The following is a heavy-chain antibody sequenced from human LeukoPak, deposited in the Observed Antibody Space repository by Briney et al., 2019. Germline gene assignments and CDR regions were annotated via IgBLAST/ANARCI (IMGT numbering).Heavy chain of an antibody. D-gene: IGHD2-15*01. V-gene: IGHV3-74*01. J-gene: IGHJ4*02. CDR1: GFSFSDHW. CDR2: INSGGNSI. CDR3: ARVYFSATSLDH. Sequence: GGSLRLSCAASGFSFSDHWMHWVRQPPGKGLVWVARINSGGNSISYADSVKGRFTISRDNAKNTLYLQVNSLRAEDTAVYYCARVYFSATSLDHWGQGTLVTVSS.